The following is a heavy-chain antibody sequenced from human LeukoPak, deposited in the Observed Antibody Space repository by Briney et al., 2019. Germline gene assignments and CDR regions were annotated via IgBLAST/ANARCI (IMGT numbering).Heavy chain of an antibody. CDR1: GGSISSSNW. CDR2: IYHSGST. V-gene: IGHV4-4*02. Sequence: SETLSLTCAVSGGSISSSNWWSWVRQPPGKGLEWIGEIYHSGSTNYNPSLKSRVTISVDKSKNQFSLKLSSVTAADTAVYYCASANSSSPWFDPWGQGTLVTVSS. CDR3: ASANSSSPWFDP. J-gene: IGHJ5*02. D-gene: IGHD6-6*01.